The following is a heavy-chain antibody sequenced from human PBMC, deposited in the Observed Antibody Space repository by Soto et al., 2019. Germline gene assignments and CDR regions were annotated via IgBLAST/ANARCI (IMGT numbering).Heavy chain of an antibody. CDR3: ARRRTVGMSGYPGDA. D-gene: IGHD3-9*01. CDR2: IYHTGTT. Sequence: SETLSLTCDVSGYAVSSGFHWACIRPPPGKRLEWSGNIYHTGTTYYNPSIKSRVTMSVDTTKNQFSLLLSSVTAAAAAVFSCARRRTVGMSGYPGDAWGQGTLVTVSS. V-gene: IGHV4-38-2*01. CDR1: GYAVSSGFH. J-gene: IGHJ5*02.